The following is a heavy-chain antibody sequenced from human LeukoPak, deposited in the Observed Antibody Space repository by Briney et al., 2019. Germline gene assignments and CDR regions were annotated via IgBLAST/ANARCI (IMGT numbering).Heavy chain of an antibody. CDR3: AKVLEDIVVVPAAIPRGSDAFDI. V-gene: IGHV3-30*02. CDR1: GFTFSSYG. D-gene: IGHD2-2*01. J-gene: IGHJ3*02. CDR2: IRYDGSNK. Sequence: GGSLRLSCAASGFTFSSYGMHWVRQAPGKGLEWVAFIRYDGSNKYYADSVKGRFTISRDNSKNTLYLQMNSLRAEDTAVYYCAKVLEDIVVVPAAIPRGSDAFDIWGQGTMVTVSS.